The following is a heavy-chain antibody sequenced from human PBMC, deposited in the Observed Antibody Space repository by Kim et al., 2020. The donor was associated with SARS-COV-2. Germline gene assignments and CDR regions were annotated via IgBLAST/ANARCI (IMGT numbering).Heavy chain of an antibody. Sequence: TYQADSVKGRFTISRDNYKTMLYLQMDSVRADDTAVYYCALFMAAAGSGSWGQGTLVTVSS. D-gene: IGHD6-13*01. CDR3: ALFMAAAGSGS. CDR2: T. V-gene: IGHV3-23*01. J-gene: IGHJ5*02.